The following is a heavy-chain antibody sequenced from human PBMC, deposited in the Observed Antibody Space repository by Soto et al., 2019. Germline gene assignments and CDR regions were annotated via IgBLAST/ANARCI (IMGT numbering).Heavy chain of an antibody. Sequence: QVQLVQSGGEVKKPGASVKVSCKASGYTFTRYYIHWVRQAPGQGPEWMGRINPDGGRTTNEQNFNGRVTMTRDTSASKVYMELSSLKFEDTAMYYCARGAYSSSSFPPFDPWGQGTLVTVSS. D-gene: IGHD6-6*01. V-gene: IGHV1-46*01. CDR1: GYTFTRYY. J-gene: IGHJ5*02. CDR3: ARGAYSSSSFPPFDP. CDR2: INPDGGRT.